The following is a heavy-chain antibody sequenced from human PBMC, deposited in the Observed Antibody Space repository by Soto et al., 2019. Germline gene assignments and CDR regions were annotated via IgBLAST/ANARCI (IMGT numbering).Heavy chain of an antibody. J-gene: IGHJ4*02. CDR1: GGTVSTYG. V-gene: IGHV1-69*01. CDR3: ATAGFRVTAIHQFEH. CDR2: IIPVFAST. Sequence: QVHLVQSGSEVKKPASSVKVSCQASGGTVSTYGITWVRQAPGHGLEWMGAIIPVFASTSSAPLFRGRLSITADEVSSTAYMELSGLTSEDTAIYYCATAGFRVTAIHQFEHWGQGTLVTVS.